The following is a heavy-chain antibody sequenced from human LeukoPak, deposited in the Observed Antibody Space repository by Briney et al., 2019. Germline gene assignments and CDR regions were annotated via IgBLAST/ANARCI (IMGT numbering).Heavy chain of an antibody. Sequence: PSETLSLTCTVSGGSISSSSYYWGWIRQPPGKGLEWIGNIYYIGSTYYNPSLKSRVTISVDTSKNQFSLKLSSVTAADTAVYYCASGITGTTYAFDIWGQGTMVTVSS. CDR3: ASGITGTTYAFDI. CDR1: GGSISSSSYY. D-gene: IGHD1-20*01. J-gene: IGHJ3*02. V-gene: IGHV4-39*07. CDR2: IYYIGST.